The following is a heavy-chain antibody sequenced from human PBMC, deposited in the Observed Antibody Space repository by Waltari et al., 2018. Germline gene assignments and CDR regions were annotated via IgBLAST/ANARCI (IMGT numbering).Heavy chain of an antibody. V-gene: IGHV1-69*05. CDR3: ARAPDYYYYGMDV. Sequence: QVQLVHSGAEVKKPGSSVKVSCMPSGGPFSSYPTCWLRQAPGQGLEWKGGIIHRLGKAKYAQKFQGRVTITTEESTSTAYMELSSRRSEDTAVYYCARAPDYYYYGMDVWGQGTTVTVSS. CDR1: GGPFSSYP. J-gene: IGHJ6*02. CDR2: IIHRLGKA.